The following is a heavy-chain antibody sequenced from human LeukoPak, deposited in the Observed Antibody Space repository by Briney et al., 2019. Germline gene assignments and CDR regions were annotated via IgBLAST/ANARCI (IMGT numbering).Heavy chain of an antibody. CDR3: ARATAYYYVSSGYYPRRARHGFRYYFDY. V-gene: IGHV1-8*01. CDR1: GYTFTSYD. Sequence: GASVKVSCKASGYTFTSYDINWVRQATGQGLEWMGWMNPNSGNTGYAQKFQGRVTMTRNTSISTAYMELSSLRSEDTAVYYCARATAYYYVSSGYYPRRARHGFRYYFDYWGQGTLVTVSS. D-gene: IGHD3-22*01. CDR2: MNPNSGNT. J-gene: IGHJ4*02.